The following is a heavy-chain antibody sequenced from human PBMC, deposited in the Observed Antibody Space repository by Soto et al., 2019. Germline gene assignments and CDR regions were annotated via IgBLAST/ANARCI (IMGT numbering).Heavy chain of an antibody. J-gene: IGHJ4*02. Sequence: GGSLRLSCAASGFTFSSYGMHWVRQAPGKGLEWVAVIWYDGSNKYYADSVKGRFTISRDNSKNTLYLQMNSLRAEDTAVYYCARDPSYTYYDFWSGYPDYWGQGTLVTVSS. CDR3: ARDPSYTYYDFWSGYPDY. CDR2: IWYDGSNK. D-gene: IGHD3-3*01. V-gene: IGHV3-33*01. CDR1: GFTFSSYG.